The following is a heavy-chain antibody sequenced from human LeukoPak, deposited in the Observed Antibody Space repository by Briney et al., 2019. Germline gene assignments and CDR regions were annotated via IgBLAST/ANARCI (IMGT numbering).Heavy chain of an antibody. CDR3: ARAGEVWFGEFPVY. CDR1: GFTFSSYA. J-gene: IGHJ4*02. D-gene: IGHD3-10*01. Sequence: GRSLRLSCAASGFTFSSYAMSWVRQVPGKGLEWVSVISGSGDNTYYADSVKGRFTISRDNSKNTLYLQMNSLRAEDTAVYYCARAGEVWFGEFPVYWGQGTLVTVSS. CDR2: ISGSGDNT. V-gene: IGHV3-23*01.